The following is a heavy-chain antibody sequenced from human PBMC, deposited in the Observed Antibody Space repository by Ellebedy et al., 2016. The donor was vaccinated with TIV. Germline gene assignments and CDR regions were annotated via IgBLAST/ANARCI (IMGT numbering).Heavy chain of an antibody. CDR3: ARDNAYCGGDCYSYAFNI. J-gene: IGHJ3*02. CDR2: ISSDSSYI. D-gene: IGHD2-21*02. V-gene: IGHV3-21*01. Sequence: PGGSLRLSCAASGFTFSSYSMNWVRRTPGKGLDWVASISSDSSYISYADSVKGRFTISRDNAKNSLYLQMNGLRAEDTAVYYCARDNAYCGGDCYSYAFNIWGQGTMVTVSS. CDR1: GFTFSSYS.